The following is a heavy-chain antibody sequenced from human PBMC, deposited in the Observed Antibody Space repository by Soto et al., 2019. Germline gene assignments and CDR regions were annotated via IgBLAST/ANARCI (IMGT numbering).Heavy chain of an antibody. CDR2: IYWDDDK. CDR1: GFSLTSPAVG. J-gene: IGHJ4*02. Sequence: QITLKESGPTLVKPTQTLTLTCTFSGFSLTSPAVGVNWIRQPPGKALEWLALIYWDDDKQYSPSLKSRLTITKDTSTIQVVLTMTTMDPVDTATYYCAHGSGWLSDYWGQGTLVTVSS. V-gene: IGHV2-5*02. CDR3: AHGSGWLSDY. D-gene: IGHD6-19*01.